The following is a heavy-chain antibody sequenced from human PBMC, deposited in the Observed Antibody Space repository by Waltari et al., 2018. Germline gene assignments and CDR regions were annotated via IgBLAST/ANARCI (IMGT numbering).Heavy chain of an antibody. CDR2: IKQDASEE. CDR3: ATGSTARGYYGMDV. V-gene: IGHV3-7*01. CDR1: GLHIVSYW. J-gene: IGHJ6*02. D-gene: IGHD3-10*01. Sequence: EMQLVESGGGLVQPGGSLRLSCAHSGLHIVSYWWSGVRQAPGKGLEWVANIKQDASEEYYVDSVKGRFTISKDNAKNSLSLQMNSLRAEDTAVYYCATGSTARGYYGMDVWGQGTTVTVSS.